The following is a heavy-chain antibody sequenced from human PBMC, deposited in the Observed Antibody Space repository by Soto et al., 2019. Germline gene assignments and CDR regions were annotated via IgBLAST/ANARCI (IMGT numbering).Heavy chain of an antibody. D-gene: IGHD5-12*01. J-gene: IGHJ4*02. V-gene: IGHV4-31*03. CDR3: ARGRGIVATINRSLLFDY. Sequence: SDTLSLTCTVSGGSLSSGGYYWSWIRQHPGKGLEWIGYIYYSGSTYYNPSLKSRVTISVDTSKNQFSLKLSSVTAADTAVYYCARGRGIVATINRSLLFDYWGQGTLVTVSS. CDR1: GGSLSSGGYY. CDR2: IYYSGST.